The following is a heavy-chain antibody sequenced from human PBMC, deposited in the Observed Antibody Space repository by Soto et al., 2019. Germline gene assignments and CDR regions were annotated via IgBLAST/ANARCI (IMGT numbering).Heavy chain of an antibody. D-gene: IGHD4-17*01. V-gene: IGHV4-30-4*01. CDR2: VYSSGST. Sequence: PSETLSLTCSVSGRAVSSGDYYWTWIRQPPGKGLEFLGYVYSSGSTYYDPSLESRLSISLDTSKNQFSLKLTSVTAADTAKYFSARAHYGDLDYWGQGIVVTVSS. CDR3: ARAHYGDLDY. CDR1: GRAVSSGDYY. J-gene: IGHJ4*02.